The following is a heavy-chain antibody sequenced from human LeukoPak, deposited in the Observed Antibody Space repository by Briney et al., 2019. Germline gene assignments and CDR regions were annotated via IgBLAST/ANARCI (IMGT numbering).Heavy chain of an antibody. J-gene: IGHJ4*02. D-gene: IGHD3-22*01. CDR1: GFTFSSYS. CDR3: ARRYYDSSGYFDY. Sequence: GGSLGLSCAASGFTFSSYSMNWVRQAPGKGLEWVSSISSSSSYIYYADSVKGRFTISRDNAKNSLYLQMNSLRAEDTAVYYCARRYYDSSGYFDYWGQGTLVTVSS. CDR2: ISSSSSYI. V-gene: IGHV3-21*01.